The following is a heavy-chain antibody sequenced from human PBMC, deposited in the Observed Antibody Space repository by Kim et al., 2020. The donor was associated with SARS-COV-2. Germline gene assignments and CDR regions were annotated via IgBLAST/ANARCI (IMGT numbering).Heavy chain of an antibody. CDR1: GGSFSGYY. Sequence: SETLSLTCAVYGGSFSGYYWSWIRQPPGKGLEWIGEINHSGSTNYNPSLKSRVTISVDTSKNQFSLKLSSVTAADTAVYYCARGPDYGGNSGDFDYWGQGTLVTVSS. CDR2: INHSGST. D-gene: IGHD4-17*01. CDR3: ARGPDYGGNSGDFDY. V-gene: IGHV4-34*01. J-gene: IGHJ4*02.